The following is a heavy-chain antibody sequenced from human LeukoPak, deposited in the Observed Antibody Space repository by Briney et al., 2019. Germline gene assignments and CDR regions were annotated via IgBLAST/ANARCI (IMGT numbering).Heavy chain of an antibody. Sequence: SVKVSCKASGCTFSSYAISWVRQAPGQGLEWMGGIIPIFGTANYAQKFQGRVTITADESTSTAYMELSSLRSEDTAVYYCARDRTDPLVKDNWFDPWGQGTLVTVSS. J-gene: IGHJ5*02. V-gene: IGHV1-69*13. CDR2: IIPIFGTA. CDR1: GCTFSSYA. D-gene: IGHD4-23*01. CDR3: ARDRTDPLVKDNWFDP.